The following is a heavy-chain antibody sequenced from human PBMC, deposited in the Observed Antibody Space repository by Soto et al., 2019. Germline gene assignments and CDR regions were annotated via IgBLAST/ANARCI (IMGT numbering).Heavy chain of an antibody. V-gene: IGHV5-10-1*01. J-gene: IGHJ4*02. D-gene: IGHD4-17*01. CDR2: IDPSDSYT. Sequence: PGESLKISCKGSGYSFTNYWISWVRQMPGKGLEWMGRIDPSDSYTNYSPSFQGHVTVSADKSIRTAYLQWSSLKASDTAMYYCARLDYGGNSYYFDYWGQGTLVTVYS. CDR3: ARLDYGGNSYYFDY. CDR1: GYSFTNYW.